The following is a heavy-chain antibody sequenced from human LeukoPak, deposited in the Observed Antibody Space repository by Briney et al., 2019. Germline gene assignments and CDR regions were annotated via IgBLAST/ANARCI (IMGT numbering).Heavy chain of an antibody. J-gene: IGHJ6*04. Sequence: AVKVSCKASGGTFISYAISWVRQAPGQGLEWMGGIIPIFGTANYAQKFQGRVRITADESTSTAYMELSSLRSEDTAVYYCARTVPLRDCSSTSCYIGGNLGYYYYYGMDVWGKGTTVTVSS. V-gene: IGHV1-69*01. CDR3: ARTVPLRDCSSTSCYIGGNLGYYYYYGMDV. CDR2: IIPIFGTA. CDR1: GGTFISYA. D-gene: IGHD2-2*02.